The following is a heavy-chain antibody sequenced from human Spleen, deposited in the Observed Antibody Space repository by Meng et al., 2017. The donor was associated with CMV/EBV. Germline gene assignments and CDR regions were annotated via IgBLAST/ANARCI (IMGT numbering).Heavy chain of an antibody. CDR1: GYNFTGYY. CDR2: INPSGGST. V-gene: IGHV1-46*01. D-gene: IGHD3-9*01. Sequence: ASVKVSCKASGYNFTGYYIHWVRQAPGQGLEWMGIINPSGGSTSYAQKFQGRVTMTRDTSTSTVYMELSSPRSEDTAVYYCARASTYYDIFHYFDYWGQGTLVTVSS. CDR3: ARASTYYDIFHYFDY. J-gene: IGHJ4*02.